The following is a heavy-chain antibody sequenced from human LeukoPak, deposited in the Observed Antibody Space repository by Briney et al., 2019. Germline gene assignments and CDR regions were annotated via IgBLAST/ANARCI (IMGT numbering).Heavy chain of an antibody. CDR1: RGTFSSYA. CDR3: ARGVLYDSSGYPRGVWFDP. CDR2: SIPIFGTA. J-gene: IGHJ5*02. Sequence: SVKVSCKDSRGTFSSYAICWVRQAPGQGLEWMGGSIPIFGTANYAQKFQGRVTITADESTSTAYMELSSLRSEDTAVYYCARGVLYDSSGYPRGVWFDPWGQGTLVTVSS. V-gene: IGHV1-69*13. D-gene: IGHD3-22*01.